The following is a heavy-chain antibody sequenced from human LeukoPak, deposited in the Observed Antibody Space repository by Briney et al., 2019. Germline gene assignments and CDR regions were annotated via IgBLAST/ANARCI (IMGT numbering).Heavy chain of an antibody. CDR1: GGSFSGYY. V-gene: IGHV4-34*01. J-gene: IGHJ4*02. D-gene: IGHD3-10*01. Sequence: PSETLSLTCAVYGGSFSGYYWSWIRQPPGKGLEWIGEINHSGSTNYNPSLKSRVTISVDTSKNQFSLKLSSVTAADTAVYYCAREEVRGVILDYWGQGTLVTVSS. CDR2: INHSGST. CDR3: AREEVRGVILDY.